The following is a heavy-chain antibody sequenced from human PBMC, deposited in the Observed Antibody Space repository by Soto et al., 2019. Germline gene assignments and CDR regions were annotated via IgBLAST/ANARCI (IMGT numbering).Heavy chain of an antibody. CDR2: IYPGDYDD. D-gene: IGHD3-22*01. Sequence: GESLNISCKGSAYSFTSYWIGWVRQMPGKSLECMGIIYPGDYDDRHSPSFQRQATNSTDKPISTAYLQWGSLKASDTAMYYCARGRPTYYYDSRGYGVRYPGMDVWGQGTTVTVSS. V-gene: IGHV5-51*04. CDR3: ARGRPTYYYDSRGYGVRYPGMDV. J-gene: IGHJ6*02. CDR1: AYSFTSYW.